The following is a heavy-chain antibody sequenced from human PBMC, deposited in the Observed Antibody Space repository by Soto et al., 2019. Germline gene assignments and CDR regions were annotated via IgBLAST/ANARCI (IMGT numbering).Heavy chain of an antibody. V-gene: IGHV1-18*01. D-gene: IGHD6-19*01. J-gene: IGHJ4*02. CDR2: ISAYNGNT. CDR3: ARVLRVADKPYYFDY. CDR1: GYTFTSYG. Sequence: QVQLVQSGAEVKKPGASVKVSCKASGYTFTSYGISWVRQAPGQGLEGMGWISAYNGNTNYAQKLQGRVTMTTDTSTSTAYMELRSLRSDDTAVYYCARVLRVADKPYYFDYWGQGTLVTVSS.